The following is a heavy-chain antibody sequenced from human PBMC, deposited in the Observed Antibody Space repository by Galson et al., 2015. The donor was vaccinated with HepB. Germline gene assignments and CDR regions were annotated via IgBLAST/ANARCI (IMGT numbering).Heavy chain of an antibody. D-gene: IGHD1-14*01. J-gene: IGHJ4*02. CDR1: GFTFSSYS. CDR3: ARAGPEPGFDY. Sequence: SLRLSCAASGFTFSSYSMNWVRQAPGKGLEWVSYISSSSSTIYYADSVKGRFTISRDNAKNSLYLQMNSLRAEDTAVYYCARAGPEPGFDYWGQGTLVTVSS. V-gene: IGHV3-48*01. CDR2: ISSSSSTI.